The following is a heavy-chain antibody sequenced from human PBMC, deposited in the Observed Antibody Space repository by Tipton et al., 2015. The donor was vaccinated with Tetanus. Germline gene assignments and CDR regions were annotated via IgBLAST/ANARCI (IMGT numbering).Heavy chain of an antibody. V-gene: IGHV4-34*01. Sequence: TLSLTCTVSGGSISSYYWSWIRQPPGKGLEWIGEITHSGGTNYNPPLKSRVAISVDTSKNQFSLKLSSVTAADTAVYYCARGGATGDCAFDIWGQGTMVTVSS. CDR1: GGSISSYY. J-gene: IGHJ3*02. CDR2: ITHSGGT. CDR3: ARGGATGDCAFDI. D-gene: IGHD7-27*01.